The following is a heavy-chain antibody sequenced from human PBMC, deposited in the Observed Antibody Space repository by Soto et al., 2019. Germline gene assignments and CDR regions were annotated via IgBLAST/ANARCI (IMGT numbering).Heavy chain of an antibody. D-gene: IGHD4-17*01. J-gene: IGHJ4*02. Sequence: PGGPLRLACAASGFTFSSYGMHWVRQAPGKGLEWVAVIWYDGSNKYYADSVKGRFTISRDNSKNTLYLQMNSLRAEDTAVYYCVGRRQYGDYRFDYRGQRNLDTI. CDR2: IWYDGSNK. CDR3: VGRRQYGDYRFDY. V-gene: IGHV3-33*01. CDR1: GFTFSSYG.